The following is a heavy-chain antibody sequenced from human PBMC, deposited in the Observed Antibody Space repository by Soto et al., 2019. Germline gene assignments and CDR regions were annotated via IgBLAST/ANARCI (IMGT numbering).Heavy chain of an antibody. Sequence: GGSLRLSCAASGFTFSSYWMHWVRQAPGKGLVWVSRINSDGSSTSYADSVKGRFTISRDNAKNTLYLQMNSLRAEDTAVYYCARGYCSSTSCPPLYMDVWGKGTTVTVSS. D-gene: IGHD2-2*01. CDR2: INSDGSST. CDR3: ARGYCSSTSCPPLYMDV. V-gene: IGHV3-74*01. J-gene: IGHJ6*03. CDR1: GFTFSSYW.